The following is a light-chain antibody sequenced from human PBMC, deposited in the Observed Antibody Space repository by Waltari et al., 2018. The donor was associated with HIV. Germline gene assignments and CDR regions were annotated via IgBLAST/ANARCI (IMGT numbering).Light chain of an antibody. V-gene: IGLV2-14*01. CDR2: EVS. Sequence: QSALTQPASVSGSPGQSITISCTGTNSDVGAYNYVSWFQQHPGNSPKVMIVEVSNRPSGVSNRFSGSKSGNTASLIISGLHAEDEADYYCSSYTTRNTFVFGTGTKVTVL. J-gene: IGLJ1*01. CDR1: NSDVGAYNY. CDR3: SSYTTRNTFV.